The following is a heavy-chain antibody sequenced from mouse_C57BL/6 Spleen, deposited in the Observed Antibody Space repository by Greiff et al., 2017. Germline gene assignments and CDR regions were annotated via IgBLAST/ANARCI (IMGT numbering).Heavy chain of an antibody. V-gene: IGHV1-15*01. CDR3: TRSGAYYGSPAWFAY. Sequence: VQLQQSGAELVRPGASVTLSCKASGYTFTDYEMHWVKQTPVHGLEWIGAIDPETGGTAYNQKFKGKAILTADKSSSTAYMELRSLTSEGSAVYYCTRSGAYYGSPAWFAYWGQGTLVTVSA. D-gene: IGHD1-1*01. CDR2: IDPETGGT. J-gene: IGHJ3*01. CDR1: GYTFTDYE.